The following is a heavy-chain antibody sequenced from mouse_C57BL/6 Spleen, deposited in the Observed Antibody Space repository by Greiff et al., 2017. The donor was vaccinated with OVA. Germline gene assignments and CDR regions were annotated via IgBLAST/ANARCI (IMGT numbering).Heavy chain of an antibody. V-gene: IGHV1-72*01. CDR2: IDPNSGGT. CDR1: GYTFTRYW. D-gene: IGHD4-1*01. CDR3: ARGLGRYAMDY. Sequence: QVQLQQPGAELVKPGASVTLSCKASGYTFTRYWLHWVKQRPGRGLAWIGRIDPNSGGTKYNEKFKSKATLTVAKPSSTAYMHLSSLTSEDSAVYYCARGLGRYAMDYWGQGTSVTVSS. J-gene: IGHJ4*01.